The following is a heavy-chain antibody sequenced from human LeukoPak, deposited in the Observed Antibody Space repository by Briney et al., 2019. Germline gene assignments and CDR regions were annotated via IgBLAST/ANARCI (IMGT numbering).Heavy chain of an antibody. Sequence: GGSLRLSCAASGFTFSSYAMSWVRQAPGKGLEWVSAISGSGVSTYYADSVKGRFTISRENSKNTLYLQMNSLRAEDTAVYYCANGRDAFDIWGQGKMVTVSS. V-gene: IGHV3-23*01. J-gene: IGHJ3*02. CDR2: ISGSGVST. CDR1: GFTFSSYA. CDR3: ANGRDAFDI.